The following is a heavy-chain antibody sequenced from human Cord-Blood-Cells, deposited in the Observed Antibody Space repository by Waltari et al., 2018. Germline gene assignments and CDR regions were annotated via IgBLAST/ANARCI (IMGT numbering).Heavy chain of an antibody. CDR3: ARGVVSGSYWFDP. CDR1: GYTFTGYY. CDR2: INPNRGGT. D-gene: IGHD1-26*01. J-gene: IGHJ5*02. V-gene: IGHV1-2*02. Sequence: QVQLVQSGAEVKKPGASVKVSCKASGYTFTGYYMHWVRQAPGQGLEWMRWINPNRGGTNYAQKFQGRVTMTRDTSISTAYMELSRLRSDDTAVYYCARGVVSGSYWFDPWGQGTLVTVSS.